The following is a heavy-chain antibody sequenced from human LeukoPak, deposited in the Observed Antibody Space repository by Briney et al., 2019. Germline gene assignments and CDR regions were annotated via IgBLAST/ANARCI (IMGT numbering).Heavy chain of an antibody. Sequence: ASVKVSCKASGYTFTGYYMHWVRQAPGQGLEWMGIINPSGGSTSYAQKFQGRVTMTRDTSTSTVYMELSSLRSEDTAVYYCARGSIVVVTAIPVYFDYWGQGTLVTVSS. D-gene: IGHD2-21*02. CDR2: INPSGGST. J-gene: IGHJ4*02. CDR3: ARGSIVVVTAIPVYFDY. CDR1: GYTFTGYY. V-gene: IGHV1-46*01.